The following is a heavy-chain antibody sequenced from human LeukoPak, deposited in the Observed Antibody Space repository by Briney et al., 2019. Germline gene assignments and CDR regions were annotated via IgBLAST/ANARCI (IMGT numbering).Heavy chain of an antibody. V-gene: IGHV1-46*01. CDR2: INPSGGST. D-gene: IGHD3-22*01. J-gene: IGHJ4*02. Sequence: ASVKVSCKASGYTFTSYYMHWVRQAPGQGLEWMGIINPSGGSTSYARKFQGRVTMTRDMSTSTVYMELSSLRSEDTAVYYCARDAETDSSGYYSDYWGQGTLVTVSS. CDR3: ARDAETDSSGYYSDY. CDR1: GYTFTSYY.